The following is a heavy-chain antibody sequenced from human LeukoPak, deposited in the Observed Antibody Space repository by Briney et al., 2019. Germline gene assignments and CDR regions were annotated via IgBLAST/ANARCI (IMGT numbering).Heavy chain of an antibody. Sequence: PSETLSLTWAASGGSISSYYWSWIRQPPGKGLEWVGYIYYSGTTNYNPSLKSRVTISVDTSKNQFSLKLSSVTAADTAVYYRARGVYIPAAQYCYWGQGTLVTVSS. CDR3: ARGVYIPAAQYCY. J-gene: IGHJ4*02. V-gene: IGHV4-59*01. D-gene: IGHD6-13*01. CDR2: IYYSGTT. CDR1: GGSISSYY.